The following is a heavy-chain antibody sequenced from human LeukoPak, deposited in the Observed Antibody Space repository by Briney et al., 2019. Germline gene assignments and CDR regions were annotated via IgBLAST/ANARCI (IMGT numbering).Heavy chain of an antibody. CDR1: GFTLSSCG. V-gene: IGHV3-30*02. CDR3: ARGYYDSSGYYLH. D-gene: IGHD3-22*01. J-gene: IGHJ4*02. CDR2: IQYDGSNE. Sequence: TGGSLRLSCVASGFTLSSCGMHWVRQAPGKGLEWVAFIQYDGSNEMYADSVKGRFTISRENSKNTLFLQMNSLRTEDTAVYYCARGYYDSSGYYLHWGQGTLVTVSS.